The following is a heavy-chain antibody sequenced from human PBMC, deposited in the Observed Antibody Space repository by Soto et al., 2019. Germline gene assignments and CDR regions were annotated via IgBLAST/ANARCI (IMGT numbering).Heavy chain of an antibody. J-gene: IGHJ4*02. CDR2: ISSRSSYI. Sequence: EVQLVESGGGLVKPGGSLRLSCAASGFTFSIYSLNRVRQAPGKGLEWVSYISSRSSYIYYADSVEGRFTISGDNAKSSLYLQRNSLRAEDTAVYYCAKDHPKDYWGQGALVTVCS. V-gene: IGHV3-21*01. CDR1: GFTFSIYS. CDR3: AKDHPKDY.